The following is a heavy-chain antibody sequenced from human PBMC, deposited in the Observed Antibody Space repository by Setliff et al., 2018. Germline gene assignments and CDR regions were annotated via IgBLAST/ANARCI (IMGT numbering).Heavy chain of an antibody. Sequence: GASVKVSCKASGGTLSSYGISWVRQAPGQGLEWMGGTIPMFGTTNYARKFQGRVTIITDESTSTAYMQLSSLGSEDTAVYYCVREGVHSRSSTDYRYYMDVWGKGTTVTVSS. J-gene: IGHJ6*03. V-gene: IGHV1-69*05. CDR2: TIPMFGTT. D-gene: IGHD6-6*01. CDR3: VREGVHSRSSTDYRYYMDV. CDR1: GGTLSSYG.